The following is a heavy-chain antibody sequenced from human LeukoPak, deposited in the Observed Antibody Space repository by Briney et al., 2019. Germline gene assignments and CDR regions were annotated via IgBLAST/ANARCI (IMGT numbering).Heavy chain of an antibody. Sequence: SETLSLTCTVSGGSISSYYWSWIRQPPGKGLEWIGHIYYSGSTNYNPSLKSRVTISVDTSKNQFSLKLSSVTAADTAVYYCARALAAADLDAFDIWGQGTMVTVSS. CDR3: ARALAAADLDAFDI. CDR2: IYYSGST. J-gene: IGHJ3*02. CDR1: GGSISSYY. D-gene: IGHD6-13*01. V-gene: IGHV4-59*01.